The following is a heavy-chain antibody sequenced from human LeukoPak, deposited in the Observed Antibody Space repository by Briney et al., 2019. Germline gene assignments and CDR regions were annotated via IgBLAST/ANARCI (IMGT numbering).Heavy chain of an antibody. CDR3: ARAGVWDYSDSSGYHNAAFDI. CDR1: GYTFTDYY. CDR2: INPSSGGT. Sequence: GASVKVSCMASGYTFTDYYMHWVRQAPGEGLEWMGWINPSSGGTNYAQKLQGRVTVTRDTSISTAYMDMSRLRSDDTAVYYCARAGVWDYSDSSGYHNAAFDIWGQGTMVTVSS. J-gene: IGHJ3*02. V-gene: IGHV1-2*02. D-gene: IGHD3-22*01.